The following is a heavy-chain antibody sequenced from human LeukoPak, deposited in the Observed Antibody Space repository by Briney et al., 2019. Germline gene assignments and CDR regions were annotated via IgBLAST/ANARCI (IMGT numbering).Heavy chain of an antibody. CDR2: IYHSGST. CDR3: AREDAEQMDNSFDI. D-gene: IGHD5-24*01. V-gene: IGHV4-38-2*02. CDR1: GYSISSGYY. J-gene: IGHJ3*02. Sequence: SETLSLTCTVSGYSISSGYYWGWIRQPPGKGLEWIGSIYHSGSTYYNPSLKSRVTISVDTSKNQFSLKLRSVTAADTAVYYCAREDAEQMDNSFDIWGQGTMVTVSS.